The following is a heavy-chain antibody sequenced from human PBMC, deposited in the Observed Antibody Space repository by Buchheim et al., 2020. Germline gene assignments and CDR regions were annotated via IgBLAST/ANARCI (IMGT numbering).Heavy chain of an antibody. J-gene: IGHJ4*02. V-gene: IGHV5-51*01. D-gene: IGHD6-19*01. CDR3: ARRVRDSSGYNFDF. CDR2: IYPGDSYT. Sequence: EVQLVQSGAEVKRPGESLKISCQGSGYSFTGAYIAWVRQMPGKGLEWMGLIYPGDSYTAYNPSFQGQVTLSLDKSIRTASLQWRSLRASDTAMYYCARRVRDSSGYNFDFWGQGTL. CDR1: GYSFTGAY.